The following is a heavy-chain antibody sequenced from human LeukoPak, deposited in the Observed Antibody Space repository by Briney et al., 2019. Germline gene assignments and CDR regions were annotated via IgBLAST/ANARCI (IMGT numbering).Heavy chain of an antibody. CDR2: ISKDGTND. V-gene: IGHV3-30-3*01. Sequence: QPGGSLRLSCAASGFIFSSHTMHWVRHAPGKGLEWVALISKDGTNDYYADSVKGRFTISRDNSKNTLYLQMNSLISEDTAVYYCARSTLGTMTRLGDYWGQGTLVTVSS. J-gene: IGHJ4*02. CDR1: GFIFSSHT. D-gene: IGHD1-1*01. CDR3: ARSTLGTMTRLGDY.